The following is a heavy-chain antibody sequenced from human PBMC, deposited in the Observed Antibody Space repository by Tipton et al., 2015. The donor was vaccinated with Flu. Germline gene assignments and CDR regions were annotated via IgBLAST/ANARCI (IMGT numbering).Heavy chain of an antibody. CDR2: ISTYGSTI. CDR1: GFTFSDYY. J-gene: IGHJ3*02. CDR3: ARDLPQYYDNGGKDAFDI. D-gene: IGHD3-22*01. Sequence: CAASGFTFSDYYMSWIRQAPGKGLEWVSYISTYGSTIYYADSVKGRFTISRDNAKNSLYLQMNSLRAEDTAVYYCARDLPQYYDNGGKDAFDIWGQGTMVTVSS. V-gene: IGHV3-11*01.